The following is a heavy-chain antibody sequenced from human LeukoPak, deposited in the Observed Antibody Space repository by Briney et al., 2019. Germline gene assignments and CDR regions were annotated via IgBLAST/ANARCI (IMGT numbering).Heavy chain of an antibody. CDR2: IHGSGET. J-gene: IGHJ4*02. D-gene: IGHD3-10*01. CDR3: ARDTYYSGSGTYLEDYFDS. Sequence: SETLSLTCTVSGGSISTYYWSWIRQPPGKGLEWIGHIHGSGETNYNPSLKSRVTMSPDTSRNQFSLKVNSVTAADTAVYYCARDTYYSGSGTYLEDYFDSWGQGILVTVSS. V-gene: IGHV4-59*12. CDR1: GGSISTYY.